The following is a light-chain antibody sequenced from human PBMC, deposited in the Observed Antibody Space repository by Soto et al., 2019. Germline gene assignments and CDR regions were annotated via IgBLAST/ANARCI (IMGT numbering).Light chain of an antibody. CDR1: QSISDN. CDR3: HQYSKWPLT. CDR2: GAS. V-gene: IGKV3-15*01. J-gene: IGKJ5*01. Sequence: EIVLMSAVATLSETKGERATLSCRASQSISDNFAWYQQRPGQAPRLLIYGASTRATGIPARFSGSGSGTEFTLSISSLQSEDFAIYYCHQYSKWPLTFGQGTRLEI.